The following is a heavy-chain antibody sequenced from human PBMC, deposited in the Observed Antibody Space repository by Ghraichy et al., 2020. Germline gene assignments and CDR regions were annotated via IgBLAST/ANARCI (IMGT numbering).Heavy chain of an antibody. CDR3: ARVGPYYDFWSGYYYY. CDR1: GGSFSGYY. V-gene: IGHV4-34*01. Sequence: SETLSLTCAVYGGSFSGYYWSWIRQPPGKGLEWIGEINHSGSTNYNPSLKSRVTISVDTSKNQFSLKLSSVTAADTAVYYCARVGPYYDFWSGYYYYWGQGTLVTVSS. CDR2: INHSGST. J-gene: IGHJ4*02. D-gene: IGHD3-3*01.